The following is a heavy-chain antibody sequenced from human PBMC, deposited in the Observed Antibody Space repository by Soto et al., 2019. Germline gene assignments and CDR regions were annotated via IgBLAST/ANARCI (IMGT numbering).Heavy chain of an antibody. CDR2: INAGNGNT. D-gene: IGHD5-18*01. CDR3: ARDSPYSYGFFRW. V-gene: IGHV1-3*01. Sequence: QVQLVQSGAEVKKPGASVKVSCKASGYTFTSYAMHWVRQAPGQRLEWMGWINAGNGNTKYSQKFQGRVTITRDTSASTAYMELSSLRSEDTAVYYCARDSPYSYGFFRWWGQGTLVAVSS. J-gene: IGHJ4*02. CDR1: GYTFTSYA.